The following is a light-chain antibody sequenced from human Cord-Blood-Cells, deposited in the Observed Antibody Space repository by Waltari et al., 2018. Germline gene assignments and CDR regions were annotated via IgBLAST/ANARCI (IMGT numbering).Light chain of an antibody. CDR2: GAS. V-gene: IGKV3-20*01. Sequence: EIVLTQYPGTMSLSPGERATLSCRASQSVSSSYLAWYQQKPGQAPRLLIYGASSRATGIPDRFRGSGSGTDFTLTISRLEPEDCAVYYCQQYGSSPYTFGQGTKLEIK. CDR3: QQYGSSPYT. J-gene: IGKJ2*01. CDR1: QSVSSSY.